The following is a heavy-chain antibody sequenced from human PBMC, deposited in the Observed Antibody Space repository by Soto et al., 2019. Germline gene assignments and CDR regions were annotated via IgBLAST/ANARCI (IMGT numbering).Heavy chain of an antibody. Sequence: PSQTLSLTCTLAAGSPSSGDYFWSWIRQPPGKGLEWIGYIYYSGSTYYNPSLKSRVTISVDTSKNQFSLKLSSVTAADTAVYYCARVERDYGERYFDLWGRGTLVTVSS. CDR1: AGSPSSGDYF. J-gene: IGHJ2*01. V-gene: IGHV4-30-4*01. CDR3: ARVERDYGERYFDL. CDR2: IYYSGST. D-gene: IGHD4-17*01.